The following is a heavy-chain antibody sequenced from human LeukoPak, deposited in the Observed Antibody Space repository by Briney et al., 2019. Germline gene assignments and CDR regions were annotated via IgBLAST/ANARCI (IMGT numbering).Heavy chain of an antibody. CDR3: ARGRAGYYFDY. J-gene: IGHJ4*02. CDR1: GYTFSDNW. V-gene: IGHV3-74*01. Sequence: QPGGSLRLSCAASGYTFSDNWMYWVRQAPGEGLMWVSLIKSDGSYTNYADFVKGRFTISRDNAQSTLYLQMTSLRVEDTGLYYCARGRAGYYFDYWGQGALVTVSS. CDR2: IKSDGSYT.